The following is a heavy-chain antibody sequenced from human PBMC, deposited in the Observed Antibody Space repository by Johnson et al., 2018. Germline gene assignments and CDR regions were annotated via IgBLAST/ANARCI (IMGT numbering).Heavy chain of an antibody. CDR3: ARARGSSSPGYYYYYMDV. J-gene: IGHJ6*03. D-gene: IGHD3-16*01. Sequence: QVQLQQWGAGLLKPSETLSLTCAVYGGSFSGYYWSWIRQPPGKGLEWIGEINHSGSTNHNPSLKSRVTISVDTSKNPFSLKLSSVTAADTAVYYSARARGSSSPGYYYYYMDVWGKGTTVTVAS. CDR2: INHSGST. CDR1: GGSFSGYY. V-gene: IGHV4-34*01.